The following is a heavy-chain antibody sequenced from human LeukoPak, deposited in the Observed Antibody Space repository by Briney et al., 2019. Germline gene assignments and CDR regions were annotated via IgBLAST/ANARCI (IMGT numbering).Heavy chain of an antibody. CDR2: ISGSGGST. Sequence: PGGSLRLSCAASGFTFSSYAMSWVRQAPGKGLEWVSAISGSGGSTYYADSVKGRFTISRDNSKNTLYLQMNSLRAEDTAVYYCAKGKEGSSGRLNWFDPWGQGTLVTVSS. V-gene: IGHV3-23*01. CDR1: GFTFSSYA. D-gene: IGHD6-19*01. J-gene: IGHJ5*02. CDR3: AKGKEGSSGRLNWFDP.